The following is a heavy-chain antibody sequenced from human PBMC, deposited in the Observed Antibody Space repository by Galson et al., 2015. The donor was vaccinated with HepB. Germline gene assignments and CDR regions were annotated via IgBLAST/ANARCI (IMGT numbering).Heavy chain of an antibody. CDR3: ARGGDSPGNSRSAIDF. CDR1: GFTVSNNY. Sequence: SLRLSCAASGFTVSNNYMTWVRQAPGRGLEWVSVISSGGSTYYADSVKGRFTISRDNSKNTVFLQMNSLRDEDTAFYYCARGGDSPGNSRSAIDFWGQGTLVTVSS. J-gene: IGHJ4*02. CDR2: ISSGGST. D-gene: IGHD1-7*01. V-gene: IGHV3-53*01.